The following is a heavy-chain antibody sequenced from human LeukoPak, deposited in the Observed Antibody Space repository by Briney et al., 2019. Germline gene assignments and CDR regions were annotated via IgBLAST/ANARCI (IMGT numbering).Heavy chain of an antibody. J-gene: IGHJ3*02. V-gene: IGHV3-7*01. CDR3: ARDGELGSPADAFDI. CDR2: IKQDGSEK. Sequence: GGSLRLSCAASGFTFRSYWMTWVRQYPGKGLEWVANIKQDGSEKYYVDSVKGRFTISRDNAKNSLYLQMNSLRAEDTAVYYCARDGELGSPADAFDIWGQGTMVTDSS. CDR1: GFTFRSYW. D-gene: IGHD1-26*01.